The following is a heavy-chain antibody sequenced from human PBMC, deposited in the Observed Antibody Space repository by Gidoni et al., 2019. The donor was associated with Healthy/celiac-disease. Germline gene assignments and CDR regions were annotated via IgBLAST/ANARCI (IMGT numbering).Heavy chain of an antibody. CDR2: ISSSSSYI. CDR1: GFTFSSYS. Sequence: EVQLVESGGGLVKPGGSLRLSCAASGFTFSSYSMNWVRQAPGKGLEWVSSISSSSSYIYYADSVKGRFTISRDNAKNSLYLQMNSLRAEDTAVYYCARLTYYYDSSGYYGYFDYWGQGTLVTVSS. CDR3: ARLTYYYDSSGYYGYFDY. V-gene: IGHV3-21*01. J-gene: IGHJ4*02. D-gene: IGHD3-22*01.